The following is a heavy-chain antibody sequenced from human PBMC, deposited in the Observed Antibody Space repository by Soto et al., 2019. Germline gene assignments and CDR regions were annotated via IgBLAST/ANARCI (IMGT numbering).Heavy chain of an antibody. V-gene: IGHV4-59*12. D-gene: IGHD2-2*01. J-gene: IGHJ6*02. CDR1: GGSISSYY. CDR2: IYHSGST. CDR3: ARVVGGYYYGMDV. Sequence: SETLSLTCTVSGGSISSYYWCWIRQPPGKGLEWIGEIYHSGSTNYNPSLKSRVTISVDKSKNQFSLKLSSVTAADTAVYYCARVVGGYYYGMDVWGQGTTVTV.